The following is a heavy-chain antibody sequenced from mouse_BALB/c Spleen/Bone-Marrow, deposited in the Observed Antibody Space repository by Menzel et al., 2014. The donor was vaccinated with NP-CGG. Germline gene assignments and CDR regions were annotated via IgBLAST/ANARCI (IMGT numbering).Heavy chain of an antibody. CDR1: GFSLTSYG. CDR3: ARDENYYGNYGTMDY. Sequence: VKLVESGPGLVAPSQSLSITCTVSGFSLTSYGVHWVRRPPGKGLEWLGVIWAGGSTNYNSALMSRLSISKDSSKSQVFLKMNSLQTDDTAMYYCARDENYYGNYGTMDYWGQGTSVTVSS. V-gene: IGHV2-9*02. CDR2: IWAGGST. J-gene: IGHJ4*01. D-gene: IGHD2-1*01.